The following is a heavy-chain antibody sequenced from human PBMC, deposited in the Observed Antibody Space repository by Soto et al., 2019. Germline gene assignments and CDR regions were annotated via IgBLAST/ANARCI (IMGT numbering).Heavy chain of an antibody. V-gene: IGHV1-69*12. CDR3: ARGAARMILVLMYDAREI. CDR1: GATLDTFINYG. Sequence: QVQLVQSGAEVKKPGSSVRVSCKASGATLDTFINYGITWVRQAPGQGLEWMGGIIPGFGAANHAQKFQGRVTISAVESTRTVKTELSSLRSEDTAVYYCARGAARMILVLMYDAREIWGQGTIVTASS. CDR2: IIPGFGAA. D-gene: IGHD6-25*01. J-gene: IGHJ3*02.